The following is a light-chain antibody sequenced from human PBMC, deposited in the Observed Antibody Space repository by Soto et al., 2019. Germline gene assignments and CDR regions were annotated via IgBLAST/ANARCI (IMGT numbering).Light chain of an antibody. Sequence: EIVMTQSPATLSVSPGEGATLSCRASQSISSNLAWYQQKPGQAPRLVIFDASTRATGIPARFSGSGSGTEFTLTISSLQPDDFATYYCQQYNSYPWTFGQGTKVDIK. CDR1: QSISSN. J-gene: IGKJ1*01. V-gene: IGKV3-15*01. CDR2: DAS. CDR3: QQYNSYPWT.